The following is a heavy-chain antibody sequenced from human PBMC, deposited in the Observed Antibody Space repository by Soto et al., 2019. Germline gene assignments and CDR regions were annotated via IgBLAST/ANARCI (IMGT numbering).Heavy chain of an antibody. V-gene: IGHV3-33*01. CDR1: GFTFSSYG. J-gene: IGHJ4*02. CDR3: ARDKPEAPFDY. CDR2: IWYDGSNK. Sequence: QVQLVESGGGVVQPGRSLRLSCAASGFTFSSYGMHWVRQAPGKGLEWVAVIWYDGSNKYYADSVKGRFTISRDNSKNTLYMQMNSLRAEDTAVYYCARDKPEAPFDYWGQGTLVTVSS.